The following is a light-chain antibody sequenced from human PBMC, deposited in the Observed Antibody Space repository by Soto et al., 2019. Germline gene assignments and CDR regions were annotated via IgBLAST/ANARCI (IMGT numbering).Light chain of an antibody. CDR3: QQCHNWPRT. CDR1: QGISSY. CDR2: DAA. Sequence: DIQLTQSPSSLSASVGDRVTITCRVSQGISSYLNWYRQKPGKAPNLLIHDAATLQSGVPSRFSGSGSGTDFTLTISSLQSEDLAVYYCQQCHNWPRTFGQGTKV. V-gene: IGKV1-9*01. J-gene: IGKJ1*01.